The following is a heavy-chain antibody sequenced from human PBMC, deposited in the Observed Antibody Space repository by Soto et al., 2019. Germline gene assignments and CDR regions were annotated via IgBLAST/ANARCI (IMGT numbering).Heavy chain of an antibody. J-gene: IGHJ4*02. CDR1: CGSSSISNW. Sequence: XLTFVVACGSSSISNWWSWVGQPSGRWLKRIGEIHHSGSTNYNPSLKSRVTISVDKSKNQFSLKLSSVTAADTAVYHCGTRGTTVSALDSWGPGTLVTVSS. CDR3: GTRGTTVSALDS. D-gene: IGHD4-4*01. V-gene: IGHV4-4*02. CDR2: IHHSGST.